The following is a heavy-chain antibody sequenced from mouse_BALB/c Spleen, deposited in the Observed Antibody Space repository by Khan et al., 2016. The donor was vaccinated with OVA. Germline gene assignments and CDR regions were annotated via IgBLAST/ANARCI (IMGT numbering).Heavy chain of an antibody. CDR2: IWAGGST. V-gene: IGHV2-9*02. Sequence: QMQLEESGPGLVAPSQSLSITCTVSGFSLTSYGVHWVRQPPGKCLEWLGVIWAGGSTNNNSALLSRLSISKDNSKSQVFLKMNSRQTDDTAMYYCARLEDIWGQGTTLTVSS. CDR3: ARLEDI. D-gene: IGHD1-3*01. J-gene: IGHJ2*01. CDR1: GFSLTSYG.